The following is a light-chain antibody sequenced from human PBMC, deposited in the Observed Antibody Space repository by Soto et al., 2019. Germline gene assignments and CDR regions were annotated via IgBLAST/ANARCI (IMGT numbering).Light chain of an antibody. V-gene: IGKV1-39*01. CDR1: QSIDKY. CDR3: QQSYTTPYT. Sequence: DIQMTQSPSSLSAPVGDRVAITCRSSQSIDKYLNWYQQKPGKAPKLLIYAAVNLQRGVPSRFTGSGSGTDFALTISSLQPEDFATYYCQQSYTTPYTFGQGTKLEIK. J-gene: IGKJ2*01. CDR2: AAV.